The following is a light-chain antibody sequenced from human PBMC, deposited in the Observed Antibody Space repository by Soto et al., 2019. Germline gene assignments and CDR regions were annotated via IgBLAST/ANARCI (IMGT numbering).Light chain of an antibody. CDR1: QSISSW. Sequence: DIQMTQSPSTLSASVGDRVTITCRASQSISSWLAWYQQKPGKAPKLLIYKASSLESGVPSRFSGSGSGTEFTLTISSLQHDDFATYYCQQYNSYSYPFGQGTKLEIK. CDR3: QQYNSYSYP. CDR2: KAS. J-gene: IGKJ2*01. V-gene: IGKV1-5*03.